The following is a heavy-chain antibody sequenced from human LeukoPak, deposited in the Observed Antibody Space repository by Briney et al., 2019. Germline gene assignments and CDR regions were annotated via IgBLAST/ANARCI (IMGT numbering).Heavy chain of an antibody. CDR3: TKHRFGAAAGSSNGNFYYHMDV. Sequence: GGSLRHSCGASGFTFSSYATGWVRQAPGKGLEWVSTISGSGGNTYNAESVKGRFTISRDNSKNTVYLQMNRLRDEDTAVYYCTKHRFGAAAGSSNGNFYYHMDVWGKGTTVTVSS. V-gene: IGHV3-23*01. J-gene: IGHJ6*03. CDR1: GFTFSSYA. D-gene: IGHD6-13*01. CDR2: ISGSGGNT.